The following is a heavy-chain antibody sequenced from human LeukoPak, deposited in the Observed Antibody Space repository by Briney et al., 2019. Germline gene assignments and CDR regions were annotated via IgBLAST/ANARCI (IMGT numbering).Heavy chain of an antibody. Sequence: GGSLRLXCAASGFTFSNAWMSWVRQAPGKGLEWVGRIKSKTDGGTTDYAAPVKGRFTISRDDSKNTLYLQMNSLKTEDTAVYYCTGEYCSGGSCYSLVLSDYWGQGTLVTVSS. V-gene: IGHV3-15*01. J-gene: IGHJ4*02. CDR1: GFTFSNAW. D-gene: IGHD2-15*01. CDR3: TGEYCSGGSCYSLVLSDY. CDR2: IKSKTDGGTT.